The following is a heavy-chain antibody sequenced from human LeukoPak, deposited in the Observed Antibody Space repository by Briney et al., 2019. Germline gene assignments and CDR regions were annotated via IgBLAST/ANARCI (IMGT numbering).Heavy chain of an antibody. D-gene: IGHD5-12*01. Sequence: PGRSLRLSCAASGFTFSSYGMHWVRQAPGKGLEWVAVISYDGSNKYYADSVKGRFTISRDNSKNTLYLQMNSLRAEDTAVYYCAKDEIPFRGYSGYVVDYWGQGTLVTVSS. V-gene: IGHV3-30*18. CDR2: ISYDGSNK. J-gene: IGHJ4*02. CDR1: GFTFSSYG. CDR3: AKDEIPFRGYSGYVVDY.